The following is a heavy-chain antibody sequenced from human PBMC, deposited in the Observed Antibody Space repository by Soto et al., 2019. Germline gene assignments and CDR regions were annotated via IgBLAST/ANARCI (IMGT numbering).Heavy chain of an antibody. V-gene: IGHV1-8*01. J-gene: IGHJ3*01. CDR2: MNPNSGNT. D-gene: IGHD3-22*01. CDR1: GYTFTSYD. CDR3: ARGDYHDTSGPFSDAFDV. Sequence: ASVKVSCKASGYTFTSYDINWVRQATGQGLEWMGWMNPNSGNTGYAQKFQGRVTMTRNTSISTAYMELSSLRSEDTAVYYCARGDYHDTSGPFSDAFDVWGPGTMVTVSS.